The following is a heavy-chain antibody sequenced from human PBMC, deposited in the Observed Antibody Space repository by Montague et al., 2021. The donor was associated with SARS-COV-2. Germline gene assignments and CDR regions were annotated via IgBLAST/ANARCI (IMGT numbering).Heavy chain of an antibody. CDR2: IYHTGST. CDR1: GGSISSSSYH. Sequence: SETLSLTCTVSGGSISSSSYHWGWIRQPPGKGLEWIGSIYHTGSTYYDPSLESRVTMSVDNSKNQFSLMLTSVTAADTAVYYCANFYSGSYNYWGHGSLVTVSS. V-gene: IGHV4-39*01. D-gene: IGHD1-26*01. CDR3: ANFYSGSYNY. J-gene: IGHJ4*01.